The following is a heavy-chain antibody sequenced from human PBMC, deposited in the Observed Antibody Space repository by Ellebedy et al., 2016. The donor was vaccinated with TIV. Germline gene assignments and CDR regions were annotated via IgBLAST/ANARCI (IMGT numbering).Heavy chain of an antibody. CDR1: GGSVSSGSYY. Sequence: SETLSLXXTVSGGSVSSGSYYWSWIRQPPGKGLEWIGYIYYSGSTNYNPSLKSRVTISVDTSKNQFSLKLSSVTAADTAVYYCARDWGYGDEGIKLDGYYYYGMDVWGQGTTVTVSS. J-gene: IGHJ6*02. V-gene: IGHV4-61*01. D-gene: IGHD4-17*01. CDR2: IYYSGST. CDR3: ARDWGYGDEGIKLDGYYYYGMDV.